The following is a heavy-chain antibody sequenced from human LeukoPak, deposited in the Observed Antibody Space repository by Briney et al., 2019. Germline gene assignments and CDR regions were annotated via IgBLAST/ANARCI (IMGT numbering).Heavy chain of an antibody. CDR3: ARGGCWRFDS. CDR2: IYQSGST. D-gene: IGHD1-1*01. Sequence: SETLSLTCAVYGGSFSNYAWSWIRQPPGKGLEWIGEIYQSGSTSYNPSLKTRVTMSVDTSKNQFSLELNSVTAADTAMYYCARGGCWRFDSWGQGTLVTVSA. J-gene: IGHJ4*02. CDR1: GGSFSNYA. V-gene: IGHV4-34*01.